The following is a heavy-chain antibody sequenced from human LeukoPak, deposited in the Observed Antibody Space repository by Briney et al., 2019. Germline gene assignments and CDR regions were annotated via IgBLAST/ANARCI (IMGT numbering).Heavy chain of an antibody. CDR3: ARVTGMEDQLLYDALDI. CDR1: GYTFIGYY. CDR2: INPNSGGT. Sequence: ASVKVSCRASGYTFIGYYMHWVRQAPGQGLEWMGWINPNSGGTKFAQKFQGGVTMTRDTSISTAYMELTRLRSDDTAVYYCARVTGMEDQLLYDALDIWGQGTMVTVSS. J-gene: IGHJ3*02. D-gene: IGHD1-26*01. V-gene: IGHV1-2*02.